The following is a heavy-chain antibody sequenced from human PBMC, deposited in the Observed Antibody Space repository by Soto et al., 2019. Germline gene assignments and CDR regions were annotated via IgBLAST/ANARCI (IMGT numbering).Heavy chain of an antibody. CDR2: ISAYNGNT. D-gene: IGHD6-19*01. J-gene: IGHJ4*02. Sequence: ASVKVSCKASGYTFTSYGISWVRQAPGQGLEWMGWISAYNGNTNYAQKLQGRVTMTTDTSTSTAYMELRSLRSDDTAVYYCARDLDAYSSGWYGDYWGQGTLVTVSS. V-gene: IGHV1-18*04. CDR1: GYTFTSYG. CDR3: ARDLDAYSSGWYGDY.